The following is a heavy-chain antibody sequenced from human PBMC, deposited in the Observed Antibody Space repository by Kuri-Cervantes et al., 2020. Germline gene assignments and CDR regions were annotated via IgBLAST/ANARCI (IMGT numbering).Heavy chain of an antibody. D-gene: IGHD6-19*01. J-gene: IGHJ4*02. Sequence: ASVKVSCKASGYTLTSYDINWVRQATGQGLEWMGWMNPNTGRTGYARHFQGRVTMTRNTSISTAYLELSSLISEDTAMYYCARMYSSGWYVWGQGTLVTVSS. CDR3: ARMYSSGWYV. CDR2: MNPNTGRT. CDR1: GYTLTSYD. V-gene: IGHV1-8*01.